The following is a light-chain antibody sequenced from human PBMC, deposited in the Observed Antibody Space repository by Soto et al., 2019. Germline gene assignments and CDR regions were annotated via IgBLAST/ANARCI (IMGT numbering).Light chain of an antibody. CDR2: DAS. J-gene: IGKJ5*01. V-gene: IGKV3-11*01. Sequence: IVLTQSPDTLSLSPGETATLSCRASQSISSYLAWYQQKPGQAPRLLIYDASNRATGIPARFSGSGSGTDFTLTISSLEPEDFAVYYCQQRSNWPPITFGQGTRLEIK. CDR3: QQRSNWPPIT. CDR1: QSISSY.